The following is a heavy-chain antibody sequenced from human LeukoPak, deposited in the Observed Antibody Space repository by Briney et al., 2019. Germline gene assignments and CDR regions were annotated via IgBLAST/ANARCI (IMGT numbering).Heavy chain of an antibody. Sequence: GASVKVSCKASGYTFTSYGISWVRQAPRQGLEWMGGIIPIFGTANYAQKFQGRVTITTDESTSTAYMELSSLRSEDTAVYYCAGGGRWADYMYHYFDYWGQGTLVTVSS. V-gene: IGHV1-69*05. CDR1: GYTFTSYG. J-gene: IGHJ4*02. CDR2: IIPIFGTA. CDR3: AGGGRWADYMYHYFDY. D-gene: IGHD4-11*01.